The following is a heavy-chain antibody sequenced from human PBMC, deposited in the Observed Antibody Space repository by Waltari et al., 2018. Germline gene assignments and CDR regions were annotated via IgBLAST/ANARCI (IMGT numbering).Heavy chain of an antibody. D-gene: IGHD3-3*02. Sequence: EVQLVESGGGLVQPGGSLRLSCAASGFTYRRYWMQWVRQVPGKGLVWVSRINLDGSTKTYAGSVKGRFTISKDNAKNTLSWQRNSLKAEDTAVYYCASGSFLEWLGGMDVWGQGTTVSVS. CDR2: INLDGSTK. CDR1: GFTYRRYW. V-gene: IGHV3-74*03. CDR3: ASGSFLEWLGGMDV. J-gene: IGHJ6*02.